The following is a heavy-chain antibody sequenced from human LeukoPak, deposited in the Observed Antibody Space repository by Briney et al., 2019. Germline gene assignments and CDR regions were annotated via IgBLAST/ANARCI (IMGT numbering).Heavy chain of an antibody. CDR1: GFTFSSYW. CDR3: ARGLYYYYMDV. V-gene: IGHV3-7*01. Sequence: GGSLRLSCAASGFTFSSYWMSWVRQAPGKGLEWVANIKQDGSEKYYVDPVKGRFTISRDNAKNSLYLQMNSLRAEDTAVYYCARGLYYYYMDVWGKGTTVTVSS. J-gene: IGHJ6*03. CDR2: IKQDGSEK.